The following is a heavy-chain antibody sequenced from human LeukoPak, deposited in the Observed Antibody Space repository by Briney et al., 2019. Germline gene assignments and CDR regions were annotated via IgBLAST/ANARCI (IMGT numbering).Heavy chain of an antibody. V-gene: IGHV3-15*01. D-gene: IGHD3-16*01. Sequence: GGSLRPSCAASGFTVSNAYMNWVRQAPGKGLEWVGRIKSKTDGGTTDYAAPVKGRFTISRDDSKNTLFLQMNSLKTEDTAVYYCITTLPWGPNSWGQGTLVTVSS. CDR3: ITTLPWGPNS. CDR1: GFTVSNAY. J-gene: IGHJ4*02. CDR2: IKSKTDGGTT.